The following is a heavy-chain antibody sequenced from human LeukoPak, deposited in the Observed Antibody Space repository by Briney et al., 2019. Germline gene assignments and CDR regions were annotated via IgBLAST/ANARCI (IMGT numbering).Heavy chain of an antibody. Sequence: SQTLSLTCDVSGGSVTSADSSWSWIRQPPGKGLEWIGFIFHGATSYYNPSLKSRVTISIDRSKNQFSLELNSVTAADTAVYYCARGFDDYYAASGATWVYFDYWGQGSLVTVSS. CDR3: ARGFDDYYAASGATWVYFDY. CDR1: GGSVTSADSS. CDR2: IFHGATS. J-gene: IGHJ4*02. V-gene: IGHV4-30-2*01. D-gene: IGHD2-15*01.